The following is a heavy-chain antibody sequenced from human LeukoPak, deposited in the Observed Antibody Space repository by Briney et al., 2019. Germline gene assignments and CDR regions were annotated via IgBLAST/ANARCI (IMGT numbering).Heavy chain of an antibody. CDR3: ARYGSSRRAYYYGMDV. Sequence: GGSLRLSCAASGFTFSSYWMSWVRQAPGKGLEWVANIKQDGSEKYYVDSVKGRFTISRDNAKNSLYLQMNSLRAEDTAVYYCARYGSSRRAYYYGMDVWGQGTTVTVSS. V-gene: IGHV3-7*01. CDR1: GFTFSSYW. J-gene: IGHJ6*02. D-gene: IGHD2-2*01. CDR2: IKQDGSEK.